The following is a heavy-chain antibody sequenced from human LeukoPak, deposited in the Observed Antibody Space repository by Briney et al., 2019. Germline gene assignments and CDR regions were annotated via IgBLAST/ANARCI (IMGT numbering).Heavy chain of an antibody. CDR1: GYTFTNYY. V-gene: IGHV1-46*03. CDR2: IDPSNGRT. CDR3: ARVGGGYSSSSGRDY. J-gene: IGHJ4*02. Sequence: GTSVKVSCKASGYTFTNYYMHWVRQAPGQGLEWMGIIDPSNGRTSYAQKFQGRVTVTSDTSTNTAFMDLSSVRADDTAVYYCARVGGGYSSSSGRDYWGQGTLVTVSS. D-gene: IGHD6-6*01.